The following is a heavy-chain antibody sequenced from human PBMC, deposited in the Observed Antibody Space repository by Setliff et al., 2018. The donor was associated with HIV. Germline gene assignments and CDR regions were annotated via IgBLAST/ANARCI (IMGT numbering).Heavy chain of an antibody. CDR1: GGSISSSSFY. J-gene: IGHJ4*02. Sequence: SETLSLTCNVSGGSISSSSFYWAWLRQPPGKEPEWIASIYYNTRTYYNLSLRSRVTISVDTSKNLFSLKMTSVTAADTAVYYCARTYSSSWYSSHLWVDYWGQGTLVTVSS. D-gene: IGHD6-13*01. CDR3: ARTYSSSWYSSHLWVDY. V-gene: IGHV4-39*02. CDR2: IYYNTRT.